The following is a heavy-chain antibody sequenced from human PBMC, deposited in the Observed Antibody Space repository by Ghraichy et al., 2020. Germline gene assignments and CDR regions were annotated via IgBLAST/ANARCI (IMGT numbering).Heavy chain of an antibody. Sequence: GGSLRLSCAASGAPFNNAWMTWVRQAPGKGLEWLGLIKSRNDGETTEYAAPVKGRFTISRDDSRKMLYLQMNSLKTEDTAVYYCAPGLGEGWGQGTLVTVSS. CDR2: IKSRNDGETT. CDR1: GAPFNNAW. CDR3: APGLGEG. J-gene: IGHJ4*02. V-gene: IGHV3-15*01.